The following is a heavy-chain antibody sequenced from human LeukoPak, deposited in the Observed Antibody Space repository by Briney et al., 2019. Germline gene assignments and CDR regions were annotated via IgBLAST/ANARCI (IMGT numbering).Heavy chain of an antibody. J-gene: IGHJ4*02. Sequence: GGSLRLSCGTSGFTFEDYAMHWVRQVPGKGLERVSGITWNRGRIGYTDSVKGRFTISRDSAKKSLYLQMSSLRVEDTALYFCARGGFYDSSLLSSFAYWGQGVLVTVSS. D-gene: IGHD2/OR15-2a*01. CDR1: GFTFEDYA. CDR3: ARGGFYDSSLLSSFAY. CDR2: ITWNRGRI. V-gene: IGHV3-9*01.